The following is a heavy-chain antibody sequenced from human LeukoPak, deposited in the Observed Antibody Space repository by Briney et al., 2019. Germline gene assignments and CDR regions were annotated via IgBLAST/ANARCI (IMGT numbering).Heavy chain of an antibody. J-gene: IGHJ4*02. CDR1: GFTVSSNY. D-gene: IGHD6-13*01. CDR2: IYGGGST. Sequence: PGGSPRLSCEASGFTVSSNYMSWVRQAPGKGLEWVSVIYGGGSTYYADSVKGRFTISRDTSKNTLSLQMNSLRAEDTAVYYCATRILAAAGTELYYWGQGTLVTVSS. V-gene: IGHV3-53*01. CDR3: ATRILAAAGTELYY.